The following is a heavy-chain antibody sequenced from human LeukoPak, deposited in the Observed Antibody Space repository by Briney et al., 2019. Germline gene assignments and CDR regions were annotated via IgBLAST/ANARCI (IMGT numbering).Heavy chain of an antibody. CDR2: IYHSGST. CDR1: GGSISSSNW. D-gene: IGHD1-1*01. Sequence: SETLSLTCAVSGGSISSSNWWSWVRQPPGKGLEWIGEIYHSGSTNYNPSLKSRVTISVDKSKNQFSLKLSSVTAADTAVYYCARDRGVSLAGRGDFDYWGQGTLVTVSS. J-gene: IGHJ4*02. CDR3: ARDRGVSLAGRGDFDY. V-gene: IGHV4-4*02.